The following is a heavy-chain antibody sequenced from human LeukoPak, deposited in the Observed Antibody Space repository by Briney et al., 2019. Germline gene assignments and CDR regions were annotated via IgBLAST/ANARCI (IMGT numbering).Heavy chain of an antibody. CDR3: ARERIAVDYYGSGSYYEGNAFDI. D-gene: IGHD3-10*01. J-gene: IGHJ3*02. Sequence: GGSLRLSCAASGFTFSSYAMSWVRQAPGKGLEWVSAISGSGGSTYYADSVKGRFTISRDNSKNTLYLQMNSLRAEDTAVYYCARERIAVDYYGSGSYYEGNAFDIWGQGTMVTVSS. V-gene: IGHV3-23*01. CDR1: GFTFSSYA. CDR2: ISGSGGST.